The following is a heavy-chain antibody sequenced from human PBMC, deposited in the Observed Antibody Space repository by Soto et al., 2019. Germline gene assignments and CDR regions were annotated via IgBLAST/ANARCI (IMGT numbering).Heavy chain of an antibody. CDR3: ARESRRFDP. CDR2: IKQDGSET. V-gene: IGHV3-7*05. J-gene: IGHJ5*02. Sequence: GGSLRLSCAASGSTFSSYWMSWVRQAPGKGLEWVANIKQDGSETYYVDSVKGRFTISRDNANNSLYLQMNSLRAEDTAVYYCARESRRFDPWGQGTLVTVSS. CDR1: GSTFSSYW.